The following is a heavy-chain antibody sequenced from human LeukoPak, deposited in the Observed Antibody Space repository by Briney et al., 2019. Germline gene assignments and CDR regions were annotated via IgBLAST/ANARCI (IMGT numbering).Heavy chain of an antibody. D-gene: IGHD2-15*01. CDR3: ARWVVAADWFDP. V-gene: IGHV1-8*01. CDR2: MNPNSGNT. Sequence: ASVKVSCKASGYTFTSYDINWVRQATGQGLEWMGWMNPNSGNTGYAQKFQGRVTMTRNTSISTAYMELSSLRSEDTAVYYCARWVVAADWFDPWGQGTLVIVSS. CDR1: GYTFTSYD. J-gene: IGHJ5*02.